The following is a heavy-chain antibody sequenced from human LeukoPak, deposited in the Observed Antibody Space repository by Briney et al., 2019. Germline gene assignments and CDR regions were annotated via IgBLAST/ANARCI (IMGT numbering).Heavy chain of an antibody. V-gene: IGHV4-39*07. CDR1: GGSISSSSYY. Sequence: SSETLSLTCTVSGGSISSSSYYWGWIRQPPGKGLEWIGSIYYSGSTYYNPSLKSRVTISVDTSKNQFSLKLSSVTAADTAVYYCARGIQLWLGMDVWGKGTTVTVSS. J-gene: IGHJ6*04. CDR2: IYYSGST. CDR3: ARGIQLWLGMDV. D-gene: IGHD5-18*01.